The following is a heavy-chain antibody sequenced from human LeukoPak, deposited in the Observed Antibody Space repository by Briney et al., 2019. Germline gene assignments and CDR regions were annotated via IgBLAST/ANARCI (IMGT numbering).Heavy chain of an antibody. V-gene: IGHV3-33*08. CDR3: ARLGSSWSFDY. CDR1: GLTFSSYG. D-gene: IGHD6-13*01. Sequence: GGSLRLSCAASGLTFSSYGMSWVRQAPGKGLEWVAVIWYDGSNKYYGDSVKGRFTISRDNSKNTVSLQMNSLRVEDTAVYYCARLGSSWSFDYWGQGTLVTVSS. J-gene: IGHJ4*02. CDR2: IWYDGSNK.